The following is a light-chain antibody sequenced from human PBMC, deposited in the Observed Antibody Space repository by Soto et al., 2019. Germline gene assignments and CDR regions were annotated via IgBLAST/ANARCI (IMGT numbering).Light chain of an antibody. J-gene: IGLJ2*01. CDR3: SSYTSSSTLVV. CDR1: SSDVGGYDY. CDR2: DVS. Sequence: QSALTQPASVSGSPGQSITISCTGTSSDVGGYDYVSWYQQHPGKVPKLMIYDVSIRPSGVSNRFSGSKSGNTASLTVSGLQAEDEADYYCSSYTSSSTLVVFGGGTKLTVL. V-gene: IGLV2-14*01.